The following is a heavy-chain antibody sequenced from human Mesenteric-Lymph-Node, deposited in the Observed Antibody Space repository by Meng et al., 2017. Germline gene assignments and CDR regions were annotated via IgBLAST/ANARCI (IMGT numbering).Heavy chain of an antibody. V-gene: IGHV3-23*01. D-gene: IGHD4-11*01. CDR2: IVVSGGNT. Sequence: GESLKISCAASGFTFSNYAMTWVRQAPGKGLEWVSTIVVSGGNTYYADSVKGRFTISRDNSKNTLYLQMNSLRAEDTAEYYCAKMSFADYTYYSHYYGMDVWGQGTTVTVSS. CDR1: GFTFSNYA. CDR3: AKMSFADYTYYSHYYGMDV. J-gene: IGHJ6*02.